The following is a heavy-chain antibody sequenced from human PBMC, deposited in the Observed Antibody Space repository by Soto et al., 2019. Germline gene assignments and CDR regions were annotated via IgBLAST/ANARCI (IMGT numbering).Heavy chain of an antibody. CDR2: INPNSGGT. CDR1: GYIFTAYY. V-gene: IGHV1-2*04. CDR3: ARMCSEASCLCDAFDI. Sequence: QEQLVQSGAEVKKPRASVKVSCKASGYIFTAYYLHWLRQAPGQGLEWMGWINPNSGGTKYAQKFQGWVTMTRDTSINTAYMEVSRLTSDDTAVYYCARMCSEASCLCDAFDIWGQGTMVTVSS. D-gene: IGHD2-2*01. J-gene: IGHJ3*02.